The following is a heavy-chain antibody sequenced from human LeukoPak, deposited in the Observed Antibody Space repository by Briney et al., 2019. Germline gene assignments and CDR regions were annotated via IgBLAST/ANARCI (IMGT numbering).Heavy chain of an antibody. V-gene: IGHV7-4-1*02. Sequence: ASVKVSCKASGSTFTSYAMNWVRQAPGQGLEWMGWINTNTGNPTYAQGFTGRFVFSLDTSVSTAYLQISSLKAEDTAVYYCTLLWFGELRGMDVWGKGTTVTVSS. CDR1: GSTFTSYA. CDR3: TLLWFGELRGMDV. D-gene: IGHD3-10*01. J-gene: IGHJ6*04. CDR2: INTNTGNP.